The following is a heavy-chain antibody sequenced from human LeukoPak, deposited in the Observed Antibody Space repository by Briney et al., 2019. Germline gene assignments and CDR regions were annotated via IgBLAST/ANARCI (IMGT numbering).Heavy chain of an antibody. V-gene: IGHV5-51*01. CDR2: IYPGDSDT. CDR1: GYSFRGYW. Sequence: GESLKISCKGSGYSFRGYWIGWVRQMPGKGLEWMGIIYPGDSDTRYSPSFQGQVTISADKSISTAYLQWSSLKASDTAMYYCARVPYSSSWFPPFGYWGQGTLVTVSS. CDR3: ARVPYSSSWFPPFGY. D-gene: IGHD6-13*01. J-gene: IGHJ4*02.